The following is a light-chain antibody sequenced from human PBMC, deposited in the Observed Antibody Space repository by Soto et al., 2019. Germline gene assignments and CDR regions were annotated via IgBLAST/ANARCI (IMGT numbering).Light chain of an antibody. V-gene: IGKV3-20*01. CDR3: QQYYSYPRA. CDR2: GAS. Sequence: EIVLTQSRCTLSLSPGPRTTPPCRASQSVSSSYLAWYQQKTGQAPRLXIYGASSRATGIPDRFSGSGYGTDFNLTISCLQSEDFATYYCQQYYSYPRAFGQGTKVDIK. CDR1: QSVSSSY. J-gene: IGKJ1*01.